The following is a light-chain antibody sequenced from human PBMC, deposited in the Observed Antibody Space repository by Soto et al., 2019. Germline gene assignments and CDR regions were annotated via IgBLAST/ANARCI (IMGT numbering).Light chain of an antibody. J-gene: IGLJ2*01. CDR2: ANT. CDR3: QSYESSLSGWI. V-gene: IGLV1-40*01. CDR1: SSNIGAGYE. Sequence: QSVLTQPPSVSGAPGQRVTISCTGSSSNIGAGYEVHWYQQIPGTAPKLLIYANTNRPSGVPDRFSASKSGTSASLAITGLQAEDDADYYCQSYESSLSGWIFGGGTKLTVL.